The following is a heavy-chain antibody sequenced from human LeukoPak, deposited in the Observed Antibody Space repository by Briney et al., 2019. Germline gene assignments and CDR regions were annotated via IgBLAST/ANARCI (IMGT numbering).Heavy chain of an antibody. CDR1: GFSFSSYG. CDR2: ISRSGATI. Sequence: GGSLRLSCAASGFSFSSYGMNWVRQAPGKGPEWISYISRSGATIYYADSVKGRFTISRDNAKNSLYLQMSSLGAEDTAIYYCSRDRGGGDIYFDYWGQGTLVTVSS. CDR3: SRDRGGGDIYFDY. J-gene: IGHJ4*02. V-gene: IGHV3-48*03. D-gene: IGHD2-21*02.